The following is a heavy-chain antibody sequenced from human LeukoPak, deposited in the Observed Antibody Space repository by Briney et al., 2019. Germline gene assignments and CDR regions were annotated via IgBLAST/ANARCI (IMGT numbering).Heavy chain of an antibody. D-gene: IGHD6-19*01. CDR2: INPSGGST. CDR3: ARQLGSGWYYFDY. J-gene: IGHJ4*02. Sequence: ASVEVSCQASGYTFTSYYMHWVRQAPGQGLEWMGIINPSGGSTSNAQKFQGRVTMTRDTSTSTVYMELSSLRSEDTAVYYCARQLGSGWYYFDYWGQGTLVTVSS. CDR1: GYTFTSYY. V-gene: IGHV1-46*01.